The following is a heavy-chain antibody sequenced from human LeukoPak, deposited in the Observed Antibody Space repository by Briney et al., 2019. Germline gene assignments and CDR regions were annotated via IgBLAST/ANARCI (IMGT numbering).Heavy chain of an antibody. Sequence: SETLSLTCTVSGGSISGYYWSWIRPPPGRGLEWIGFLYTSGSTSYNPSLKSRVTISVDTSKNQFSLKLTSVTAADTAVYYCARPYSSGWHGAFDIWGQGTMVTVSS. D-gene: IGHD6-19*01. J-gene: IGHJ3*02. CDR2: LYTSGST. CDR3: ARPYSSGWHGAFDI. CDR1: GGSISGYY. V-gene: IGHV4-4*09.